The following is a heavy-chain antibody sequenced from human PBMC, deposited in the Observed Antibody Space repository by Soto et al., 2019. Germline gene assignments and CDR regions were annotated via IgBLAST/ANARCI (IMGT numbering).Heavy chain of an antibody. CDR3: TRGGDPYKTRH. V-gene: IGHV4-59*01. CDR1: GGTRXNYG. D-gene: IGHD2-21*01. Sequence: WSVSGGTRXNYGGSLIRQPPGKGLEWIGFIHYSGSTNYNPSLKGRVTMSVDTSKNQFSLKLTSVNTADTAIYYCTRGGDPYKTRHWCQGTPVTVS. J-gene: IGHJ4*02. CDR2: IHYSGST.